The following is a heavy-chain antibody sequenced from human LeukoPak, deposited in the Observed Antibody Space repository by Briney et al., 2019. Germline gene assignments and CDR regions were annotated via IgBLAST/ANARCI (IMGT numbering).Heavy chain of an antibody. CDR1: GFTFSSYD. D-gene: IGHD3-22*01. Sequence: PGGSLRLSCAASGFTFSSYDMNWVRQAPGKGLEWVSYISRSSGTIYYADSVKGRFTISRDNSKNTLYLQMNSLRAEDTAVYYCARGGVSTNYYDSHWGFDYWGQGTLVTVSS. J-gene: IGHJ4*02. CDR2: ISRSSGTI. V-gene: IGHV3-48*01. CDR3: ARGGVSTNYYDSHWGFDY.